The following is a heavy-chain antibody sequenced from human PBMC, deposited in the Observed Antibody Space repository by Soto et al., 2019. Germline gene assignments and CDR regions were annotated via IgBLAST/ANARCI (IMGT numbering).Heavy chain of an antibody. CDR3: GREGALLFGGNPDYYDDLAV. J-gene: IGHJ6*02. D-gene: IGHD2-15*01. V-gene: IGHV4-59*01. CDR2: IYYSGST. CDR1: GDSISSSY. Sequence: SETLSLTCTVSGDSISSSYWSWIRQSPGKGLEWIGYIYYSGSTNYNASLKSRVTISVDTSKNQFSLKLSSVTAADTAVYYCGREGALLFGGNPDYYDDLAVWGQGTTVTVSS.